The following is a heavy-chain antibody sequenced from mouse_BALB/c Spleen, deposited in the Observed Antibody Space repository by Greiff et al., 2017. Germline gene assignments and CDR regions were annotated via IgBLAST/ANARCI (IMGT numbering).Heavy chain of an antibody. CDR1: GYSITSAYA. J-gene: IGHJ3*01. CDR3: AFHYYGSSYGFAD. Sequence: EVKLVESGPGLVKPSQSLSLTCTVTGYSITSAYAWNWIRQFPGNKLEWMGYISYSGSTSYNPSLKSRISITRDTSKNQFFLQLNSVTTEDTATYYCAFHYYGSSYGFADWGQGTLVTVSA. CDR2: ISYSGST. D-gene: IGHD1-1*01. V-gene: IGHV3-2*02.